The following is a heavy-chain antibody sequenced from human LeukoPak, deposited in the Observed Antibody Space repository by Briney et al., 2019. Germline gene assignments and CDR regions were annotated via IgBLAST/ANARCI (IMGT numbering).Heavy chain of an antibody. CDR1: GFTFNNYD. J-gene: IGHJ3*02. Sequence: PGGSLRLSCAASGFTFNNYDMSWVRQAPGKGLEWVSSISTSGGSTYYADSVKGRFTISRDNSKSTLFLQMNSLRGDDTAVYYCARDSHAVTYAFDIWGQGTMVTVSS. D-gene: IGHD4-17*01. CDR3: ARDSHAVTYAFDI. CDR2: ISTSGGST. V-gene: IGHV3-23*01.